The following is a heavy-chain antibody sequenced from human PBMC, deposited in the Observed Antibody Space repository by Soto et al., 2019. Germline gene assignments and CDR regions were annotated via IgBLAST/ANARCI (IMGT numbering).Heavy chain of an antibody. J-gene: IGHJ4*02. D-gene: IGHD2-15*01. CDR3: ARDNCSGGSCSHDY. V-gene: IGHV4-31*03. CDR2: IYYSGST. CDR1: GGSISSGGYY. Sequence: SETLSLTCTVSGGSISSGGYYWSWIRQHPGKGLEWIGYIYYSGSTYYNPSLKSRVTISVDTSKNQFSLKLSSVTAADTAVYYCARDNCSGGSCSHDYWGQGTLVTVSS.